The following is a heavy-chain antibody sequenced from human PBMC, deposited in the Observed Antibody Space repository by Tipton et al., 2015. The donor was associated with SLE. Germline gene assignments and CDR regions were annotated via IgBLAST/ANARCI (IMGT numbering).Heavy chain of an antibody. V-gene: IGHV4-59*01. J-gene: IGHJ5*02. CDR3: ARGVGYEDL. CDR1: GGSISSYY. CDR2: IYYSGST. D-gene: IGHD5-12*01. Sequence: TLSLTCTVSGGSISSYYWSWIRQPPGKGLEWIGYIYYSGSTNYNPSLKSRVTISVDTSKNQFSLKLNSVTAADTAVYYCARGVGYEDLWGQGTLGTVSA.